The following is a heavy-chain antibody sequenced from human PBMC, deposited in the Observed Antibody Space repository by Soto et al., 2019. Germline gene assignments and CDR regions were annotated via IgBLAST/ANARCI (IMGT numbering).Heavy chain of an antibody. Sequence: PSETLSLTCTVSGGSISSGDYYWSWIRQPPGKGLEWIGYIYYSGSTYYNPSLKSRVTISVDTSKNQFSLKLSSVTAADTAVYYCARGWLYYYGMDVWGQGTTVTVSS. V-gene: IGHV4-30-4*01. CDR2: IYYSGST. CDR3: ARGWLYYYGMDV. J-gene: IGHJ6*02. D-gene: IGHD3-9*01. CDR1: GGSISSGDYY.